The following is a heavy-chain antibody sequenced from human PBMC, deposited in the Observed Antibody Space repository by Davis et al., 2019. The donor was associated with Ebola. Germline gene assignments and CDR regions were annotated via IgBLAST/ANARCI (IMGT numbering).Heavy chain of an antibody. CDR3: AREKITMIVVANTYYYGMDV. Sequence: SVKVSCKASGYIFSNYDINWVRQASGQGLEWMGRIIPILGIANYAQKFQGRVTITADKSTSTAYMELSSLRSEDTAVYYCAREKITMIVVANTYYYGMDVWGQGTTVTVSS. V-gene: IGHV1-69*04. CDR1: GYIFSNYD. D-gene: IGHD3-22*01. J-gene: IGHJ6*02. CDR2: IIPILGIA.